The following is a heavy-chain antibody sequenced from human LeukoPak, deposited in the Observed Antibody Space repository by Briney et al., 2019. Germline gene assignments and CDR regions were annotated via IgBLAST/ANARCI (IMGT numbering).Heavy chain of an antibody. CDR3: ARDKYQLPYEIDY. CDR2: INTNTGNP. J-gene: IGHJ4*02. Sequence: EASVTVSCTASGYTFTNYGMNWVRQAPGQGLEWMGWINTNTGNPTYAQGFTGRLVFSLDTSVSTAYLQISSLRAEDTALYYCARDKYQLPYEIDYWGQGTLVTVSS. D-gene: IGHD2-2*01. V-gene: IGHV7-4-1*02. CDR1: GYTFTNYG.